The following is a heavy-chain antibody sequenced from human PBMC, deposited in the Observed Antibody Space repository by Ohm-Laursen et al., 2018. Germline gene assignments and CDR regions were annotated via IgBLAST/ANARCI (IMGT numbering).Heavy chain of an antibody. CDR1: GFTFSSYA. V-gene: IGHV3-23*01. D-gene: IGHD5-18*01. CDR2: ISGSGDST. J-gene: IGHJ4*02. Sequence: SLRLSCSASGFTFSSYAMTWVRQAPGKGLEWASAISGSGDSTYYADSVKGRFTISRDNSKNTLYLQMNSLRAEDTAVYYCAKGRGYSYDGPYDYWGQGTLVTVSS. CDR3: AKGRGYSYDGPYDY.